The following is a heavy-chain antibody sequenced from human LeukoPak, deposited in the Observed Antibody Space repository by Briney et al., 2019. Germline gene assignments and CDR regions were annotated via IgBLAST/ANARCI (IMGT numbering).Heavy chain of an antibody. CDR1: GFTFSGSA. V-gene: IGHV3-73*01. CDR2: IRSKANSYAT. D-gene: IGHD3-22*01. CDR3: RGYYDSSGYYYVWYYYYYMDV. Sequence: GGSLRLSCAASGFTFSGSAMHWVRQASGKGLEWVGRIRSKANSYATAYAASVKGRFTISRDDSKNTAYLQMNSLKTEDTAVYYCRGYYDSSGYYYVWYYYYYMDVWGKGTTVTVSS. J-gene: IGHJ6*03.